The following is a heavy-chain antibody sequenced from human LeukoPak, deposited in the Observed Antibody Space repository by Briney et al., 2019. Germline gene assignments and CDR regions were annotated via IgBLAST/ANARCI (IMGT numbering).Heavy chain of an antibody. CDR1: GYTFTSYY. J-gene: IGHJ4*02. CDR2: INPSGGST. Sequence: ASVKVSCKASGYTFTSYYMHWVRQAPGQGLEWMGIINPSGGSTSYAQKFQGRVTMTRDMSTSTDYMELSSLTSDDTAMYYCARALEVGDSWGQGTLVTVSS. CDR3: ARALEVGDS. D-gene: IGHD1-1*01. V-gene: IGHV1-46*01.